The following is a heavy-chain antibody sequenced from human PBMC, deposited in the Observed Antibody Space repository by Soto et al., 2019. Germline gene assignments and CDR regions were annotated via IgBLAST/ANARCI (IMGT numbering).Heavy chain of an antibody. CDR1: GFTFGSYA. J-gene: IGHJ6*03. CDR3: AKLHYDFWSGYSDPYYYYMDV. CDR2: ISGSGGST. D-gene: IGHD3-3*01. Sequence: PGGSLRLSCAASGFTFGSYARNWVRQDPGKGREWVSTISGSGGSTYYADSVKGRFTISRDNSKNTLYLQMNSLRAEDTAVYYCAKLHYDFWSGYSDPYYYYMDVWGKGTTVTVSS. V-gene: IGHV3-23*01.